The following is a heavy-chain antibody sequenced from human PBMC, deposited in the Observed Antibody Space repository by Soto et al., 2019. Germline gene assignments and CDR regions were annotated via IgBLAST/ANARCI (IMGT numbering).Heavy chain of an antibody. Sequence: EVQLVESGGGLVQPGGSLKLSCAASGFTFSGSAMHWVRQASGKGLEWVGRIRSKANSYATAYAASVKGRFTISRDDSKNTAYLQMNSLKTEDPAVYYCTIFWDRGYGDYWGQGTLVPVSS. J-gene: IGHJ4*02. CDR1: GFTFSGSA. CDR2: IRSKANSYAT. V-gene: IGHV3-73*01. CDR3: TIFWDRGYGDY. D-gene: IGHD5-12*01.